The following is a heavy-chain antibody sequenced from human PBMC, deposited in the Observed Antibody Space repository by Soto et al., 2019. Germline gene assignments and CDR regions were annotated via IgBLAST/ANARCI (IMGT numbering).Heavy chain of an antibody. V-gene: IGHV5-51*01. D-gene: IGHD4-4*01. Sequence: GESLKISCKGSGYSFTSYWIGWVRQMPGKGLEWMGIVYPGDSDTRYSPSFQGQVTISADKSISTAYLQWSSLKASDTAMYYCERRDYSNYGDFDYWGQGTLVTVSS. J-gene: IGHJ4*02. CDR3: ERRDYSNYGDFDY. CDR2: VYPGDSDT. CDR1: GYSFTSYW.